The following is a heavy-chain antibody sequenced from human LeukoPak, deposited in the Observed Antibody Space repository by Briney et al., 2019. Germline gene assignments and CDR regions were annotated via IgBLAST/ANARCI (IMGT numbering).Heavy chain of an antibody. D-gene: IGHD6-6*01. CDR2: IHPGTGNT. CDR1: GYNFTGYH. V-gene: IGHV1-2*02. Sequence: ASVKVSCKTSGYNFTGYHIHWVRQAPGQGLEWMGWIHPGTGNTRYTRKFQGRVTMTRDTSINTAYLELSGLKSNDTAVYYCARKGAEYSRSPLLNAWFDPWGQGTLITVSS. J-gene: IGHJ5*02. CDR3: ARKGAEYSRSPLLNAWFDP.